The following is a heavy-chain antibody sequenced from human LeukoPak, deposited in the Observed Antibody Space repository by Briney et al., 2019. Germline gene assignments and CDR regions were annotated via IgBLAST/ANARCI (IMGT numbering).Heavy chain of an antibody. J-gene: IGHJ4*02. CDR2: IYPGDSDT. CDR3: ARHVSIAVAEYYFDY. Sequence: GESLKSSCKGSGYSFTSYWIGWVRQMPGKGLEWMGIIYPGDSDTRYSPSFQGQVTISADKSISTAYLQWSSLKASDTAMYYCARHVSIAVAEYYFDYWGQGTLVTVSS. V-gene: IGHV5-51*01. CDR1: GYSFTSYW. D-gene: IGHD6-19*01.